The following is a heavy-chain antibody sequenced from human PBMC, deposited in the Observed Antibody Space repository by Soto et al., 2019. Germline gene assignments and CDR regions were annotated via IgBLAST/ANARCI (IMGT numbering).Heavy chain of an antibody. Sequence: QPGGSLRLSCAASGFTFSSYAMSWVGQAPGKGLEWVSAISGSGGSTYYADSVKGRFTISRDNSKNTLYLQMNSLRAEDTAVYYCAKDPGTVVTRYYYYGMDVWGQGTTVTVSS. CDR2: ISGSGGST. V-gene: IGHV3-23*01. CDR1: GFTFSSYA. CDR3: AKDPGTVVTRYYYYGMDV. J-gene: IGHJ6*02. D-gene: IGHD1-1*01.